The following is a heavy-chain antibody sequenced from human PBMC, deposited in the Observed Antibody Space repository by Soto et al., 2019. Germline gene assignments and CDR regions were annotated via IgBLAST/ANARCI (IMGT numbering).Heavy chain of an antibody. CDR1: GYSFTSCW. Sequence: EVQLVQSGAEVKKPGESLKISCKGSGYSFTSCWIGWVRQMPGKGLEWMGIIYPGDSDTRYSPSFQGQVTISADKSISTAYLQWSRLKASDTAMYYCARAVAALSGGYYCDYWGQGTLVTVSS. J-gene: IGHJ4*02. V-gene: IGHV5-51*03. D-gene: IGHD6-19*01. CDR2: IYPGDSDT. CDR3: ARAVAALSGGYYCDY.